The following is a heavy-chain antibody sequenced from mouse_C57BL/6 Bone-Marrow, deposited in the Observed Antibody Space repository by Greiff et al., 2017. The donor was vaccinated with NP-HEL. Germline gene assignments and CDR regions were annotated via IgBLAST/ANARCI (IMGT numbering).Heavy chain of an antibody. CDR1: GFTFSSYG. V-gene: IGHV5-6*01. J-gene: IGHJ3*01. Sequence: EVMLVESGGDLVKPGGSLKLSCAASGFTFSSYGMSWVRQTPDKRLEWVATISSGGSYTYYPDSVKGRFTISRDNAKNTLYLQMSSLKSEDTAMYYCASTSPFAYWGQGTLVTVSA. CDR3: ASTSPFAY. CDR2: ISSGGSYT.